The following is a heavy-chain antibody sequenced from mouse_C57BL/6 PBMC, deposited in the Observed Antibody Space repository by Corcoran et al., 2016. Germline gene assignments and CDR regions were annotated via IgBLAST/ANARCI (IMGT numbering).Heavy chain of an antibody. J-gene: IGHJ2*01. V-gene: IGHV1-18*01. CDR1: GYTFTDYN. CDR3: ARGTMALYFDY. D-gene: IGHD1-1*02. Sequence: EVQLQQSGPELVKPGASVKISCKASGYTFTDYNMDWVKQSHGKSLEWIGDINPNNGGTIYNQKFKGKATLTIDKSSITAYMELRSLTSEDTAVYYCARGTMALYFDYWCQGTTLTVSS. CDR2: INPNNGGT.